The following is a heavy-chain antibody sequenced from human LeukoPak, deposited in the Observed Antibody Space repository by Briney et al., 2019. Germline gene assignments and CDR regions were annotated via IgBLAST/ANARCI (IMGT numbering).Heavy chain of an antibody. CDR3: ARQTGSGLFILP. D-gene: IGHD3/OR15-3a*01. CDR1: GGSISSSNSY. CDR2: IYYSGNT. J-gene: IGHJ4*02. Sequence: SETLSLTCIVSGGSISSSNSYWGWIRQPPGKGLEWIGSIYYSGNTYYNSSLKSRVTISIDTSKNQFSLRLTSVTAADTAVYYCARQTGSGLFILPGGQGTLVTVSS. V-gene: IGHV4-39*01.